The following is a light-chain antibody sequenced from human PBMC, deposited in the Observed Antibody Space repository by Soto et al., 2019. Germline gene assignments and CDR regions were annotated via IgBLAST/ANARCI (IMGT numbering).Light chain of an antibody. CDR3: QQCSNWFTP. CDR2: DEP. V-gene: IGKV3-11*01. Sequence: EIVLTQSPATLFLSPGERATPPCRASQSFSATLPCYNKNPGQAPRLLIYDEPNRATGIPASLSGSGSGTDFTLPISTLEPEVFAFYSCQQCSNWFTPSGQGNRLEIK. CDR1: QSFSAT. J-gene: IGKJ5*01.